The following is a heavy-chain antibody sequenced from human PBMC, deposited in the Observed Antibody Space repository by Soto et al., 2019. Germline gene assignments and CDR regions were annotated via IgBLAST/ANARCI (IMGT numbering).Heavy chain of an antibody. CDR1: AFTFSSYA. V-gene: IGHV3-23*01. CDR3: AKSQIGAARYGDY. CDR2: ISGSGGTT. D-gene: IGHD6-13*01. J-gene: IGHJ4*02. Sequence: PGGSLRLSCAASAFTFSSYAMNWVRQAPGKGLEWVSAISGSGGTTYYADSVKGRFTISRDNSKNTLYLQMNNLRAEDTAVYYCAKSQIGAARYGDYWGQGTLVTVSS.